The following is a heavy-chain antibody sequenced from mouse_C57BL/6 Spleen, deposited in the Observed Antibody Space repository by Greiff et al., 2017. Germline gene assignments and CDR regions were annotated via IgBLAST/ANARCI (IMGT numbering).Heavy chain of an antibody. CDR3: TRWYDSHYYAMDY. Sequence: VQLQQSGTVLARPGASVKMSCKTSGYTFTSYWMHWVKQRPGQGLEWIGAIYPGNSDTSYNQKFKGKAKLTAVTSASTAYMELSSLTNEDSAVYYCTRWYDSHYYAMDYWGQGTSVTVSS. J-gene: IGHJ4*01. D-gene: IGHD2-4*01. V-gene: IGHV1-5*01. CDR1: GYTFTSYW. CDR2: IYPGNSDT.